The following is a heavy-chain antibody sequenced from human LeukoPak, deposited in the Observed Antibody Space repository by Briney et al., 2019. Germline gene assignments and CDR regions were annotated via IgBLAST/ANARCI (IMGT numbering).Heavy chain of an antibody. CDR3: ARLGARQMLEY. CDR2: IKQDGGQI. D-gene: IGHD4-17*01. Sequence: GGSLRLSCAASAFTFSSYWMSWVRQAQGKGLEWVANIKQDGGQIYYLYSVKGRFTVSRDNAKNSLYLQMNSLRAEDTAVYYCARLGARQMLEYWGQGTPVTVSS. CDR1: AFTFSSYW. V-gene: IGHV3-7*01. J-gene: IGHJ4*02.